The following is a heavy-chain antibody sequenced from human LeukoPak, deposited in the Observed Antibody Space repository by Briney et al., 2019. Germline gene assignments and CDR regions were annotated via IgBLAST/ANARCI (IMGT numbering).Heavy chain of an antibody. CDR2: IKQDGSDK. J-gene: IGHJ4*02. D-gene: IGHD3-10*01. Sequence: GESLRLSCAASGFTFSNYWMTWVRQAPGKGLEWVANIKQDGSDKYYVDSVKGRFTVSRDNAKNSLFLQMNSLRAEDTAVYYCARFRDAYFDYWGQGTLVTVSS. CDR3: ARFRDAYFDY. CDR1: GFTFSNYW. V-gene: IGHV3-7*03.